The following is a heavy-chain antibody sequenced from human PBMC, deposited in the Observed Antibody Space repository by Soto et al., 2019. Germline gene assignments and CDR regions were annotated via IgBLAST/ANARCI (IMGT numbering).Heavy chain of an antibody. CDR2: IIPIFGTA. J-gene: IGHJ6*02. CDR1: GGTFSSYA. V-gene: IGHV1-69*01. Sequence: QVQLVQSGAEVKKPGSSVKVSCKASGGTFSSYAISWVRQAPGQGLEWMGGIIPIFGTANYAQKFQGRVTITADESTRTAYMELSSLRSEDTAVYYCARERRGYCSSTSCYTGPYYYYYGMDVWGQGTTVTVSS. CDR3: ARERRGYCSSTSCYTGPYYYYYGMDV. D-gene: IGHD2-2*02.